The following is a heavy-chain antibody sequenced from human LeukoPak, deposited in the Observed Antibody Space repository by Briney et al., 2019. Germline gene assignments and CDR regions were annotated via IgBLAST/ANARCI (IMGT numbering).Heavy chain of an antibody. CDR2: TSYDGSNK. CDR1: GFTFSSYG. Sequence: PGGSLRLSCAASGFTFSSYGMHWVRQAPGKGLEWVAVTSYDGSNKYYADSVKGRFSISRDNSKNTLYLQMNSLRAEDTAVYYCAKGGESSGYYGGPDYWGQGILVTVSS. D-gene: IGHD3-22*01. J-gene: IGHJ4*02. V-gene: IGHV3-30*18. CDR3: AKGGESSGYYGGPDY.